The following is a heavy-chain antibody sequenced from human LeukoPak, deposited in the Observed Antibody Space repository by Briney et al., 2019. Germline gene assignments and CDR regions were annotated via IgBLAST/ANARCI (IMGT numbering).Heavy chain of an antibody. V-gene: IGHV1-46*01. D-gene: IGHD2-15*01. CDR1: GYSFISYY. J-gene: IGHJ4*02. CDR2: VNPNGGST. CDR3: AREACSDSGCSRDY. Sequence: ASVKVSCTASGYSFISYYMRWVRQAPGQGPEWMGIVNPNGGSTSYAQRFQGRVTMTRDTSTSTVYMELTSLRSEDTAVYYCAREACSDSGCSRDYWGEGTVVTVSS.